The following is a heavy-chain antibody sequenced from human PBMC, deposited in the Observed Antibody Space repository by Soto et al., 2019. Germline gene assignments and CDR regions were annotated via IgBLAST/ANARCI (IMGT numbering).Heavy chain of an antibody. D-gene: IGHD5-12*01. Sequence: NPSETLSLTCAVYGGSFSGYYWSWIRQPPGKGLEWIGEINHSGSTNYNPSLKSRVTISVDTSKNQFSLKLSSVTAADTAVYYCARYSGYDPYYFDYWGQGTLVTVSS. V-gene: IGHV4-34*01. CDR3: ARYSGYDPYYFDY. CDR2: INHSGST. CDR1: GGSFSGYY. J-gene: IGHJ4*02.